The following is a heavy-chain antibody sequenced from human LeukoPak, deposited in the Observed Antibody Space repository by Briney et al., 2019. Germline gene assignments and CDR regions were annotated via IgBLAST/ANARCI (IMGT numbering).Heavy chain of an antibody. Sequence: GGSLRLSCAASGFTFSSYAMHWVRRAPGKGLEWVAVISYDGSNKYYADSVKGRFTISRDNSKNTLYLQMNSLRAEDTAVYYCARVVPELDAFDIWGQGTMVTVSS. CDR3: ARVVPELDAFDI. V-gene: IGHV3-30-3*01. CDR2: ISYDGSNK. CDR1: GFTFSSYA. D-gene: IGHD1-26*01. J-gene: IGHJ3*02.